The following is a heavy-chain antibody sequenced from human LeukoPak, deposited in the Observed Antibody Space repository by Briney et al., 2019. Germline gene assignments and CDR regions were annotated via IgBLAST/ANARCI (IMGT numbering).Heavy chain of an antibody. CDR1: SGSISSDY. Sequence: SETLSLTCTVSSGSISSDYWSWIRQPPGKGLEWIGEINHSGSTNYNPSLKSRVTISVDTSKNQFSLKLSSVTAADTAVYYCARGRGYYDSSGYYYGVKMGIFDYWGQGTLVTVSS. J-gene: IGHJ4*02. CDR3: ARGRGYYDSSGYYYGVKMGIFDY. CDR2: INHSGST. V-gene: IGHV4-34*01. D-gene: IGHD3-22*01.